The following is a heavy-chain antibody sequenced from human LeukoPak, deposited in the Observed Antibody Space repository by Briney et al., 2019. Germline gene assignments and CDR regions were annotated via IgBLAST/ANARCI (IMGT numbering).Heavy chain of an antibody. CDR3: ARAPFIQSDYGGSFDY. J-gene: IGHJ4*02. CDR1: GGSFSGYY. D-gene: IGHD4-23*01. V-gene: IGHV4-34*01. Sequence: PSETLSLTCAVYGGSFSGYYWSWIRQPPGKGLEWIGEINHSGATNYNPSLKSRVTVSVDTSNNQFSLKLSSVTAADTAAYYCARAPFIQSDYGGSFDYWGQGTLVTVSS. CDR2: INHSGAT.